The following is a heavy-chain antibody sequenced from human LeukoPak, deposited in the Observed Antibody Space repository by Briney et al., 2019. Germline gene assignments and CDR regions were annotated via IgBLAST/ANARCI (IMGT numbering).Heavy chain of an antibody. Sequence: GGSLRLSCAASGFTFSSYNMNWVRQAPGKGLEWVSSISSSSSYIYYTDSVRGRFTISRDNAKNSLYLQMNSLRADDTAIYYCARVSLGAAAGTSRWGQGTLVTVSS. CDR3: ARVSLGAAAGTSR. CDR2: ISSSSSYI. J-gene: IGHJ4*02. V-gene: IGHV3-21*01. D-gene: IGHD6-13*01. CDR1: GFTFSSYN.